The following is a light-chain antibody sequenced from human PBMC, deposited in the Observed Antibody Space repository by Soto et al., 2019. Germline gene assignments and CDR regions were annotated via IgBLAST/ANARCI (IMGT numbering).Light chain of an antibody. Sequence: DIQMTQSPSTLSASVGDRVTITCRASQSISSWLAWYQQKPGKAPKLLIYDVSSLESGVPSRFSGSGSETEFTLTISSLFPDDFATYYCQQYNRYWTFGQGTKVDTK. V-gene: IGKV1-5*01. CDR2: DVS. CDR3: QQYNRYWT. CDR1: QSISSW. J-gene: IGKJ1*01.